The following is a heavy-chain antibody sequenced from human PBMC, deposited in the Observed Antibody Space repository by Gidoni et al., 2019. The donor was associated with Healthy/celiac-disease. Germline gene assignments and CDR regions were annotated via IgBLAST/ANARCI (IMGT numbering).Heavy chain of an antibody. J-gene: IGHJ3*02. D-gene: IGHD2-2*01. CDR2: ISYDGSNK. CDR1: GFTFRSYA. CDR3: ARDYSIVVVPAANHDAFDI. V-gene: IGHV3-30*01. Sequence: QVQLVESGGGVVQPGRSLRLSCAASGFTFRSYAMHWVRQAPGKGLEWVAVISYDGSNKYYADSVKGRFTISRDNSKNTLYLQMNSLRAEDTAVYYCARDYSIVVVPAANHDAFDIWGQGTMVTVSS.